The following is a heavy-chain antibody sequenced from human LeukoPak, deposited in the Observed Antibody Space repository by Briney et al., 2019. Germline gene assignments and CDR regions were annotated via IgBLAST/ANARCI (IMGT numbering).Heavy chain of an antibody. V-gene: IGHV4-4*07. Sequence: PSETLSLTCTVSGGSISSYYWSWIRQPAGKGLEWIGRIYSSGSTNYNPSLRSRVTMSVDTSKNQFSLKLSSVTAADTAVYYCAKWDCSGGSCYSDYWGQGTLVTVSS. CDR3: AKWDCSGGSCYSDY. CDR1: GGSISSYY. D-gene: IGHD2-15*01. J-gene: IGHJ4*02. CDR2: IYSSGST.